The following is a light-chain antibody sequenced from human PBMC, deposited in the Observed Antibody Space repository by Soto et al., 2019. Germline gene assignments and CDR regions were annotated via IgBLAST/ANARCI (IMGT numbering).Light chain of an antibody. CDR2: GAS. V-gene: IGKV3-20*01. Sequence: EIVLTQSPDTLSLSPGERATLSFSASQSVSSSLAWYQQTPDQAPRLLIYGASSRATGIPDRFSGSGSGTEFTLTISRLEPEDFGVYYCQEYGTSSRTFGQGTKVDI. CDR3: QEYGTSSRT. CDR1: QSVSSS. J-gene: IGKJ2*01.